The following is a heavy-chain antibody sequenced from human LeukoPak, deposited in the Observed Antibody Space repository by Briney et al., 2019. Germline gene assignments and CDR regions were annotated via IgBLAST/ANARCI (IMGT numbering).Heavy chain of an antibody. CDR2: IYPGDSDT. V-gene: IGHV5-51*01. CDR3: ARASYYYGGPYYYYYMDV. D-gene: IGHD3-10*01. CDR1: GYSFTSYW. Sequence: GESLKISCKGSGYSFTSYWIGWVRQMPGKGLEWMGIIYPGDSDTRYSPSFQGQVTISADKSISTAYLQWSSLKASDTAMYYCARASYYYGGPYYYYYMDVWGKGTTVTVSS. J-gene: IGHJ6*03.